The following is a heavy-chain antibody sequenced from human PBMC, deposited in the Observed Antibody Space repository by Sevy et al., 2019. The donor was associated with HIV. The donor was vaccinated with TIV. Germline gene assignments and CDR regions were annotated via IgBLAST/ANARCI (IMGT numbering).Heavy chain of an antibody. D-gene: IGHD4-17*01. CDR1: GFTFSSYE. CDR2: ISNSGTTI. CDR3: ARDLPPSATTVAHFDY. V-gene: IGHV3-48*03. Sequence: LRLSCAASGFTFSSYEMNWVRQAPGKGLEWVSYISNSGTTISYSDSVRGRFSISRDNARNSLYLQMNSLRAEDTAVYYCARDLPPSATTVAHFDYWGQGTLVTVSS. J-gene: IGHJ4*02.